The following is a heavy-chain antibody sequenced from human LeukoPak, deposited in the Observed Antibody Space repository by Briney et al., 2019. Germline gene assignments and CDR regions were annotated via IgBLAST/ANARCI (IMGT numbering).Heavy chain of an antibody. CDR3: ARDYDFWSGPYYFDY. J-gene: IGHJ4*02. Sequence: GGSLRLSCIASGFSFSNYWMSWVRQAPEKGLEWVANKKQDGSDKYYVDSVKGRFTISRDNAKNSLYLQMNSLRAEDTAVYYCARDYDFWSGPYYFDYWGQGTLVTVSS. CDR1: GFSFSNYW. D-gene: IGHD3-3*01. CDR2: KKQDGSDK. V-gene: IGHV3-7*01.